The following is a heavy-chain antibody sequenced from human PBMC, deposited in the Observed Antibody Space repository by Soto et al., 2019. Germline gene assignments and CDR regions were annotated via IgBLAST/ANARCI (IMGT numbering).Heavy chain of an antibody. Sequence: EVQLVESGGGLVQPGGSLRLSCAASGFTVSSNYMSWVRQAPGKGLEWVSVIYSGGSTYYADSVKGRFTISTDNSKNTLYLQMNSLRAEDTAVYYCARAPFPYCSSTSCSDPNWFDPWGQGTLVTVSS. V-gene: IGHV3-66*01. D-gene: IGHD2-2*01. CDR1: GFTVSSNY. CDR2: IYSGGST. CDR3: ARAPFPYCSSTSCSDPNWFDP. J-gene: IGHJ5*02.